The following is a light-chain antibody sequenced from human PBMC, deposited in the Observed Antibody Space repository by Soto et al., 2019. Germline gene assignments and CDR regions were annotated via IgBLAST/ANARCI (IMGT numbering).Light chain of an antibody. CDR2: DVS. CDR1: SSDVGGYNY. CDR3: SSYTSSSTLG. J-gene: IGLJ2*01. Sequence: QSVLTQPASVSGSPGQSITISCTGTSSDVGGYNYVPWYQQHPGKAPKLMIYDVSNRPSGVSNRFSGSKSGNTASLTISGLQAEDEADYYCSSYTSSSTLGFGGGTKVTVL. V-gene: IGLV2-14*01.